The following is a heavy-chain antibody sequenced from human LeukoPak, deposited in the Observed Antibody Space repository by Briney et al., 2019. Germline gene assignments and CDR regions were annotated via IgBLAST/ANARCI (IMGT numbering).Heavy chain of an antibody. CDR1: GFTFGDYA. Sequence: GGSLRLSYTASGFTFGDYAMSWFLQAPGKGLEWVGFIRSKAYGGTTEYAASVKGRFTISRDDSKSIAYLQMNSLKTEDTAVYYCTREIGSLSSSSPYFDYWGQGTLVTVSS. CDR3: TREIGSLSSSSPYFDY. CDR2: IRSKAYGGTT. D-gene: IGHD6-13*01. V-gene: IGHV3-49*03. J-gene: IGHJ4*02.